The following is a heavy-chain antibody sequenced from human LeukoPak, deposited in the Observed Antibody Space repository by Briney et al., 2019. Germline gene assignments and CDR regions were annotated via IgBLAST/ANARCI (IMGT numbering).Heavy chain of an antibody. Sequence: GGSLRLSCAASGFTFSSYEMNWVRQAPGKGLEWVSYISSSGSTIYYADSVKGRFTISRDNAKNSLYLQMNGLRAEDTAVYYCARVLEMTAQNDYWGQGTLVTVSS. CDR3: ARVLEMTAQNDY. CDR2: ISSSGSTI. CDR1: GFTFSSYE. V-gene: IGHV3-48*03. J-gene: IGHJ4*02. D-gene: IGHD2-21*02.